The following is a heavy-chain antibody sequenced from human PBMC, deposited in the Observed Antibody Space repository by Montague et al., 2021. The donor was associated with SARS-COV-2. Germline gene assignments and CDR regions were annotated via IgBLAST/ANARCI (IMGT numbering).Heavy chain of an antibody. Sequence: SLRLSCAASGFTFSSYAMSWVRQAPGKGLEWVSAISGSGGSTYYSDSVKGLFTISRDNSKNTLYLQMNSLRAEDTAVYYCAKGGERITMIVVVITLADFDYWGQGTLVTVSS. CDR1: GFTFSSYA. CDR3: AKGGERITMIVVVITLADFDY. CDR2: ISGSGGST. J-gene: IGHJ4*02. V-gene: IGHV3-23*01. D-gene: IGHD3-22*01.